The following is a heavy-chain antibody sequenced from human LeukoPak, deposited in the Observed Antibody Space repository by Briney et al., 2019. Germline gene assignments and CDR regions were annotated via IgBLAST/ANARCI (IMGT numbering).Heavy chain of an antibody. J-gene: IGHJ4*02. V-gene: IGHV3-53*01. D-gene: IGHD1-14*01. CDR1: GFTVITND. CDR2: LYSDGNT. CDR3: ARGVEPLAANTLAY. Sequence: GGSLRLSCAAPGFTVITNDMTWVRQAPGKGIEWVSVLYSDGNTKYADSVQGRFTISRDNSKNTLYLEMNSLSPDDTAVYYCARGVEPLAANTLAYWGQGTLVTVSS.